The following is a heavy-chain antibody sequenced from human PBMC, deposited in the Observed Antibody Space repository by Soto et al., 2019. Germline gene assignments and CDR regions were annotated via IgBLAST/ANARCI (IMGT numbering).Heavy chain of an antibody. Sequence: SETLSLTCTVSGGSISSSSYYWGWIRQPPGKGLEWIGSIYYSGSTYYNPSLKSRVTISVDTSKNQFSLKLSSVTAADTAVYYCASPLGGGYRNYGMDVWGQGTTVT. CDR3: ASPLGGGYRNYGMDV. V-gene: IGHV4-39*01. D-gene: IGHD3-22*01. CDR1: GGSISSSSYY. J-gene: IGHJ6*02. CDR2: IYYSGST.